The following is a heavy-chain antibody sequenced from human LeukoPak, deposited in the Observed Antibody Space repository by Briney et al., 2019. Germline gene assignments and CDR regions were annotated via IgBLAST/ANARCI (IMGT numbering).Heavy chain of an antibody. J-gene: IGHJ4*02. CDR3: VRDLSGINATSRGEDY. CDR1: GYTFNGYY. CDR2: INPKNGDT. V-gene: IGHV1-2*06. D-gene: IGHD1-20*01. Sequence: ASVKVSCKASGYTFNGYYMYWVRQAPGQGLEWMGRINPKNGDTNYAQKFQGRVTMTRDTYINMAYMELNRLRSDDTAVYYCVRDLSGINATSRGEDYWGQGTLVTVSS.